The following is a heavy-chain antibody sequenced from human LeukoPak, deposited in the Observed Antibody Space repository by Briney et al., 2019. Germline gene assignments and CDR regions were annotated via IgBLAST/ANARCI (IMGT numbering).Heavy chain of an antibody. Sequence: ASVKISCKVSGYTFTDYYMHWVQQAPGKGLEWMGLVDPEDGETIYAEKFQGRVTITADTSTDTTYMELSSLTSDEAAVYYVYTVITSYGPPAYCGQPSPVTVYS. CDR1: GYTFTDYY. D-gene: IGHD5-18*01. V-gene: IGHV1-69-2*01. CDR2: VDPEDGET. J-gene: IGHJ4*02. CDR3: YTVITSYGPPAY.